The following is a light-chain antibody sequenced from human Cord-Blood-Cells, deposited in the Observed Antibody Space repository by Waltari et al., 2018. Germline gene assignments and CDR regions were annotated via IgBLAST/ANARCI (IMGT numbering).Light chain of an antibody. CDR2: AAS. CDR3: XQYYSYXRT. Sequence: AIXMTQSPXSFXXXTGDXVTITCRASQVISSXLAWYXQKPGKAPXLLIYAASTLQSGVPSXXSGSXSGTDFTLXINYLXSXDFATYYCXQYYSYXRTFGXXTKVEIX. J-gene: IGKJ1*01. V-gene: IGKV1-8*01. CDR1: QVISSX.